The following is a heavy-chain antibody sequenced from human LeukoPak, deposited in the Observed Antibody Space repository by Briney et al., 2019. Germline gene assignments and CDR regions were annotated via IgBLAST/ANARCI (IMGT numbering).Heavy chain of an antibody. CDR2: ISSSSSYI. D-gene: IGHD1-7*01. CDR3: ARDPSSTGTTVVQDLGETLNWFDP. V-gene: IGHV3-21*01. J-gene: IGHJ5*02. Sequence: GGSLRLSCAASGFTFSSYSMIWVRQASGKGLEWVSSISSSSSYIYHADSVKGRFTFSRDNAKNSLYLQMNSLRAEDTAVYYCARDPSSTGTTVVQDLGETLNWFDPWGQGTLVTVSS. CDR1: GFTFSSYS.